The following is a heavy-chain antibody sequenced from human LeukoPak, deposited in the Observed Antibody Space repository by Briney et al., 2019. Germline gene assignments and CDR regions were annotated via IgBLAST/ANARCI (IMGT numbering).Heavy chain of an antibody. CDR1: GGSISSSSYY. D-gene: IGHD3-22*01. J-gene: IGHJ4*02. Sequence: PSETLSLTCTVSGGSISSSSYYRGWIRQPPGKGLEWIGSIYYSGSTYYNPSLKSRVTISVDTSKNQFSLKLSSVTAADTAVYYCARDPIVVVIPFDYWGQGTLVTVSS. CDR3: ARDPIVVVIPFDY. V-gene: IGHV4-39*07. CDR2: IYYSGST.